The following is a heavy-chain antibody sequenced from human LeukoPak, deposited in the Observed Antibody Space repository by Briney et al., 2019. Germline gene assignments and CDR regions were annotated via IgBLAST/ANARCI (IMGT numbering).Heavy chain of an antibody. D-gene: IGHD3-16*01. CDR3: ARVSLRLDALDY. CDR2: ISVYNGKT. V-gene: IGHV1-18*04. J-gene: IGHJ4*02. CDR1: GYTFTNNG. Sequence: ASVKVSCKTSGYTFTNNGINWVRQAPGQGLEWMGWISVYNGKTKYSQRLQGRVSMTTDTSTSTAYMELRSLRSDDTAVYYCARVSLRLDALDYWGQGTLVTVSS.